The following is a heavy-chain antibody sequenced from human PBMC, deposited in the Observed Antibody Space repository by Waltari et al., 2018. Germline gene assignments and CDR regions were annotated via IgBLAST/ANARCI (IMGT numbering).Heavy chain of an antibody. CDR1: GLTFSSYS. Sequence: EVQLVESGGGLVKPGGSLRLSCAASGLTFSSYSMNWVRQAPGKGLEWVSSISSSSSYIYYADSVKGRFTISRDNAKNSLYLQMNSLRAEDTAVYYCARGFLEWLLPGYWGQGTLVTVSS. CDR2: ISSSSSYI. J-gene: IGHJ4*02. D-gene: IGHD3-3*01. CDR3: ARGFLEWLLPGY. V-gene: IGHV3-21*03.